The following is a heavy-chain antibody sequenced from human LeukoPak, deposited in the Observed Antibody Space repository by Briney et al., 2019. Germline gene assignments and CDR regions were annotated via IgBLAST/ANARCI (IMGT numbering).Heavy chain of an antibody. CDR1: GFTFSTFY. D-gene: IGHD3-22*01. CDR2: PSTSSSYI. CDR3: ARDYYDSSGYSGAFDI. J-gene: IGHJ3*02. Sequence: GGSLSLYCAAHGFTFSTFYMGWDRQAPGKGLEWVSSPSTSSSYIYYEDSVKGRFTISRDNAKNSLYLQINSLRAEDTAVYYCARDYYDSSGYSGAFDIWGQGTMVTVSS. V-gene: IGHV3-21*01.